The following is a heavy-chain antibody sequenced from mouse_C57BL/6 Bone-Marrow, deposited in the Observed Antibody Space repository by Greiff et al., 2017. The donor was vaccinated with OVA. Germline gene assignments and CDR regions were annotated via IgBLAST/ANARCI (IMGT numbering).Heavy chain of an antibody. D-gene: IGHD4-1*01. CDR2: IDPSDSYT. CDR3: ARRTGTSWFAY. Sequence: QVQLQQPGAELVMPGASVKLSCKASGYTFTSYWMHWVKQRPGQGLEWIGEIDPSDSYTNYNQKFKGKSTLTVDKSSSTAYMELRSLTSEDSAVYFCARRTGTSWFAYWGQGTLVTVSA. J-gene: IGHJ3*01. V-gene: IGHV1-69*01. CDR1: GYTFTSYW.